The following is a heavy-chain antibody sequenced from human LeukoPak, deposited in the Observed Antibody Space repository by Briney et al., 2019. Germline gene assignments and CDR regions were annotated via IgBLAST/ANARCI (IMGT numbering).Heavy chain of an antibody. CDR3: AISWGRYCSSTSCYLDY. CDR2: IIPIFGTA. J-gene: IGHJ4*02. D-gene: IGHD2-2*01. CDR1: GGTFSSYA. Sequence: SVKVSCKASGGTFSSYAISWVRQAPGQGLEWMGGIIPIFGTANYAQKFQGRVTITADKSTSTAYMELSSLRSEDTAVYYCAISWGRYCSSTSCYLDYWGQGTLVTVSS. V-gene: IGHV1-69*06.